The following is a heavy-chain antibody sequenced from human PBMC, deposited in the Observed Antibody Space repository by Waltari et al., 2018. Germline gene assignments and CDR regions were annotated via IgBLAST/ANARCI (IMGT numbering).Heavy chain of an antibody. CDR1: GFTFSSYG. D-gene: IGHD2-8*02. Sequence: QVQLVESGGGVVQPGGSLRLSCAASGFTFSSYGMHWVRQAPGKGLEWVAFIRYDGSNKYYADSVKGRFTISRDNSKNTLYLQMNSLRAEDTAVYYCAKELGGVHIDYWGQGTLVTVSS. V-gene: IGHV3-30*02. CDR3: AKELGGVHIDY. J-gene: IGHJ4*02. CDR2: IRYDGSNK.